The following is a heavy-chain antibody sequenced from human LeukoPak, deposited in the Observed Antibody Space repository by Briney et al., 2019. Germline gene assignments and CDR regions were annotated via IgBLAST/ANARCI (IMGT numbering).Heavy chain of an antibody. CDR3: AGTYYYGSGSYRKLNFDY. CDR1: GGSISSGGYS. J-gene: IGHJ4*02. V-gene: IGHV4-30-2*01. D-gene: IGHD3-10*01. Sequence: PSETLSLTCTVSGGSISSGGYSWSWIRQPPGKGLEWIGYIYHSGSTYYNPSLKSRVTMSVDTSKNQFSLRLSSVTAADTAVYYCAGTYYYGSGSYRKLNFDYWGQGTLVTVSS. CDR2: IYHSGST.